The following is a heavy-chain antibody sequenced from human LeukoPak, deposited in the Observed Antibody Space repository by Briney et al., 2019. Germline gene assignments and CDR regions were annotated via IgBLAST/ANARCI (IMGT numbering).Heavy chain of an antibody. CDR1: GFTVSSSY. Sequence: LGGSLRLSCAASGFTVSSSYMTWVRQAPGKGLEWVSVIRSGGSTVYADSVKSRFTISRDNSKNTLYLQLNSLRAEDTAVYYCAREGSGRTAYNDGLDVWGQGTMVTVSS. J-gene: IGHJ3*01. CDR3: AREGSGRTAYNDGLDV. CDR2: IRSGGST. D-gene: IGHD3-10*01. V-gene: IGHV3-53*01.